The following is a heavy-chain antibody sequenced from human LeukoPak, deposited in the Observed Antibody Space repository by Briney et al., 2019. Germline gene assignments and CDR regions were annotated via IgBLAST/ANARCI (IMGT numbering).Heavy chain of an antibody. CDR3: ARVIRPHIFDY. D-gene: IGHD1-1*01. CDR2: IWYGGSNK. V-gene: IGHV3-33*01. J-gene: IGHJ4*02. Sequence: GGSLRLSCAASGFTFSSYGMHWVRQAPGKGLEWVAVIWYGGSNKYYADSVKGRFTISRDNSKNTLYLQMDSLRAEDTAVYYCARVIRPHIFDYWGQGTLVTVSS. CDR1: GFTFSSYG.